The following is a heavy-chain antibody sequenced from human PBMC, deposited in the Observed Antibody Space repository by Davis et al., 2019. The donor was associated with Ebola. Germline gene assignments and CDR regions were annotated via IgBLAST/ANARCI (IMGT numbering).Heavy chain of an antibody. Sequence: HSQTLSLTCAISGDSVSSGITGWNWIRQSPSRGLEWLGRTYYSSKWYYDYAVSVRSRMTINTDTSKNQFSLQLNSVTPEDTALYYCARGWLRGGMDVWGEGTTVTV. CDR2: TYYSSKWYY. V-gene: IGHV6-1*01. CDR1: GDSVSSGITG. J-gene: IGHJ6*02. D-gene: IGHD5-18*01. CDR3: ARGWLRGGMDV.